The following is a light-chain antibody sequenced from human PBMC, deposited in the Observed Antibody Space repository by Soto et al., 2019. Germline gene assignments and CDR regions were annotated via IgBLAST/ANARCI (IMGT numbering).Light chain of an antibody. Sequence: MVLTHSPGTLSLSPWVRSTHSVRSSQTIGSNYLAWYQLKPGQAPRLLIYGASSRATGIPDRFSGSGSGTDFTLTISRLEPEDFAVYYCQQYGSSPYTFGLGTRLEIK. CDR3: QQYGSSPYT. J-gene: IGKJ5*01. CDR1: QTIGSNY. CDR2: GAS. V-gene: IGKV3-20*01.